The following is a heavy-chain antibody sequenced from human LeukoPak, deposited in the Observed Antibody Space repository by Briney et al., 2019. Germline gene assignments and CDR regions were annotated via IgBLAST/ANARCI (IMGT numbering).Heavy chain of an antibody. V-gene: IGHV3-20*04. CDR1: GFTFSSYS. CDR2: INWNGGST. Sequence: PGGPLRLSCAASGFTFSSYSMNWFRQSPGKGREGFSAINWNGGSTGYADSVKGRFTISRDNAKKSLYLQMNSLRAEDTAFYYCARGGPLATIRRYFDYWGQGTLVTVSS. D-gene: IGHD5-24*01. CDR3: ARGGPLATIRRYFDY. J-gene: IGHJ4*02.